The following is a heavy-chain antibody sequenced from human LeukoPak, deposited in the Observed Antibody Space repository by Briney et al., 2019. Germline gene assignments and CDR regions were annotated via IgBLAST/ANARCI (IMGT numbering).Heavy chain of an antibody. D-gene: IGHD6-19*01. CDR2: IYYSGST. V-gene: IGHV4-28*03. Sequence: SETLSLTCAVSGYSISNNNWWGWIRQPPGKGLEWIGYIYYSGSTYYNPSLKSRVTISVDTSKNQFSLKLSSVTAADTAVYYCARVGQWLARFDYWGQGTLVTVSS. CDR3: ARVGQWLARFDY. CDR1: GYSISNNNW. J-gene: IGHJ4*02.